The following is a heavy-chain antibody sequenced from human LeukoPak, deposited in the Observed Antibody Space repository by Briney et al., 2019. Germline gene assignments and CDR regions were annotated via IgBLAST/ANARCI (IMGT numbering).Heavy chain of an antibody. CDR3: ARDGGLYYGSGTFVGV. V-gene: IGHV1-18*01. D-gene: IGHD3-10*01. CDR2: ISVCNGDT. J-gene: IGHJ4*02. CDR1: GHSFSTFG. Sequence: ASVKVSCKPSGHSFSTFGISWVRQAPGQGLEWMGWISVCNGDTKYAQNFQGRVTMSTDTSTSTAYMELRSLRFDDTAVYYCARDGGLYYGSGTFVGVWGQGTLVTVSS.